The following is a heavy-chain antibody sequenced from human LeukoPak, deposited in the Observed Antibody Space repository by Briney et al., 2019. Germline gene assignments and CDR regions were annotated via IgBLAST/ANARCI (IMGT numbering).Heavy chain of an antibody. J-gene: IGHJ4*02. CDR2: IYSSGNT. Sequence: SETLSLTCTVSGGSISSYYWSWIRQPPGKGLEWIGYIYSSGNTNYNPSLKSRVTISVDTSKNQVSLKLSSVTAADTAVYYCARGAGSFEYWGQGTLVTVSS. D-gene: IGHD1-26*01. V-gene: IGHV4-59*01. CDR1: GGSISSYY. CDR3: ARGAGSFEY.